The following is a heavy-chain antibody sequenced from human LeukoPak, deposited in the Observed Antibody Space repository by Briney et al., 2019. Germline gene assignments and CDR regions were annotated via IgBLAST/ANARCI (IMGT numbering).Heavy chain of an antibody. CDR2: ISGSDGYT. CDR1: GFTFSTYV. V-gene: IGHV3-23*01. CDR3: AKAGYTSGRTPFNH. J-gene: IGHJ4*02. Sequence: GGSLRLSCAASGFTFSTYVMSWVRQVPGMELEWVSSISGSDGYTYYADSVKGRFTVSRDNSKNTLYLQMNSLRAEDTATYYCAKAGYTSGRTPFNHWGQGTLVTVSS. D-gene: IGHD2-15*01.